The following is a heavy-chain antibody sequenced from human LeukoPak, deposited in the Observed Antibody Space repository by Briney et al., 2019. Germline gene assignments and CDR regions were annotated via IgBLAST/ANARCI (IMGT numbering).Heavy chain of an antibody. D-gene: IGHD3-3*01. CDR3: ARGPDFWSGYFPYYLDY. J-gene: IGHJ4*02. V-gene: IGHV3-21*01. CDR2: ISSSSSYI. Sequence: GGSLRLSCAASGFTFSTYSMNWVRQAPGKGLEWVSSISSSSSYIYYADSVKGRFIISRDNAKNSLYVQMNSLRAEDTAVYYCARGPDFWSGYFPYYLDYWGQGTLVTVSS. CDR1: GFTFSTYS.